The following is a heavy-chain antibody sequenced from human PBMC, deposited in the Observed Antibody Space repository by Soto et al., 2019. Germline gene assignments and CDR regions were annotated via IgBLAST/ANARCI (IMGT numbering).Heavy chain of an antibody. CDR2: IYSGGST. V-gene: IGHV3-66*01. CDR3: ARDYDYYYMDV. J-gene: IGHJ6*03. CDR1: GFTVSSNY. Sequence: GGSLRLSCAASGFTVSSNYMSWVRQAPGKGLEWVSVIYSGGSTYYADSVKGRFTISRDNSKNTLYLQMNSLRAEDTAVYYCARDYDYYYMDVWGKGTTVTVSS.